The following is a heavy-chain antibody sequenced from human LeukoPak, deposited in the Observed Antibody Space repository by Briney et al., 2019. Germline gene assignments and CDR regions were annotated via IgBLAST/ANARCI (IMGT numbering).Heavy chain of an antibody. CDR2: INPNNGGT. CDR3: ARGTYSSSPSV. CDR1: GYTFTGFY. V-gene: IGHV1-2*02. D-gene: IGHD6-13*01. J-gene: IGHJ6*02. Sequence: ASVKVSCKASGYTFTGFYMHWVRQAPGQGLEWMGWINPNNGGTNYAQKFQGRVTMTRDTSISTAYMELSRLSSDDTAVYYCARGTYSSSPSVWGQGTTVTVSS.